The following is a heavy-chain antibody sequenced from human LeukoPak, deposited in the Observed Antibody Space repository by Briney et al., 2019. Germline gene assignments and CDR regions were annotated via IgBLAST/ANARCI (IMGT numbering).Heavy chain of an antibody. D-gene: IGHD4-23*01. CDR2: IYYSGST. CDR1: GGSISSSSYY. V-gene: IGHV4-61*05. J-gene: IGHJ2*01. CDR3: ACNSAPWYFDL. Sequence: SETLSLTCTVSGGSISSSSYYWGWIRQPPGKGLEWIGYIYYSGSTNYNPSLKSRVTISVDTSTNQFSLKLSSVTAADTAVYYCACNSAPWYFDLWGRGTLVTVSS.